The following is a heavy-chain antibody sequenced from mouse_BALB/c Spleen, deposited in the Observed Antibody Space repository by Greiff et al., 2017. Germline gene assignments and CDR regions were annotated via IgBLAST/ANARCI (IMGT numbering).Heavy chain of an antibody. Sequence: VQLQQPGAELVMPGASVKMSCKASGYTFTDYWMHWVKQRPGQGLEWIGAIDTSDSYTSYNQKFKGKATLTVDESSSTAYMQLSSLTSEDSAVYYCARFYYGNYVGYAMDYWGQGTSVTVSS. J-gene: IGHJ4*01. CDR3: ARFYYGNYVGYAMDY. V-gene: IGHV1-69*01. CDR2: IDTSDSYT. CDR1: GYTFTDYW. D-gene: IGHD2-1*01.